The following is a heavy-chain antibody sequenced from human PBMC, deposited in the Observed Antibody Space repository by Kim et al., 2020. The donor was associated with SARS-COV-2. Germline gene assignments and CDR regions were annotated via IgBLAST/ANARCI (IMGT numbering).Heavy chain of an antibody. CDR3: AKERDSSGWYEEDYYGMDV. J-gene: IGHJ6*02. D-gene: IGHD6-19*01. V-gene: IGHV3-30*02. Sequence: GRFTISRDNSKNTLYLQMNSLRAEDTAVYYCAKERDSSGWYEEDYYGMDVWGQGTTVTVSS.